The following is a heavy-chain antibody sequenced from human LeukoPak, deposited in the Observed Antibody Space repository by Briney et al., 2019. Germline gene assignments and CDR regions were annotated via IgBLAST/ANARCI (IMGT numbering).Heavy chain of an antibody. V-gene: IGHV5-51*01. CDR1: GYSFTSYW. CDR2: IYPGDSDT. Sequence: GESLKISCKSSGYSFTSYWIGWVRQMPGKGLEWMGIIYPGDSDTRYSPSFQGQVTISADKSISTAYLQWSSLKASDTATYYCARTTWIQLWYPFDYWGQGTLVTVSS. D-gene: IGHD5-18*01. J-gene: IGHJ4*02. CDR3: ARTTWIQLWYPFDY.